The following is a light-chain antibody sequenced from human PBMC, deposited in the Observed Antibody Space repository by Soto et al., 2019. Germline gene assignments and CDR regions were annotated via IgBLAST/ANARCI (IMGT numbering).Light chain of an antibody. J-gene: IGKJ2*01. CDR3: QERSKWPLYT. Sequence: LVMTQSPATLSVSPRERATLSCRASQSVGSKLIWYQHKPGQAPRLLIYGASARATGIPARFSGSGSGAEFTLTISSVQSEDSAIYYCQERSKWPLYTFGQGTKLEIK. CDR2: GAS. V-gene: IGKV3-15*01. CDR1: QSVGSK.